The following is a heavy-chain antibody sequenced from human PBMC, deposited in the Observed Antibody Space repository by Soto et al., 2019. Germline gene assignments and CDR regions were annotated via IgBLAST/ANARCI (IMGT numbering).Heavy chain of an antibody. CDR3: ARSSYYDFWSGYYSYYYGMDV. V-gene: IGHV3-30-3*01. CDR1: GFTFSSYA. CDR2: ISYDGSNK. J-gene: IGHJ6*02. D-gene: IGHD3-3*01. Sequence: GGSLRLSCAASGFTFSSYAMHWVRQAPGKGLEWVAVISYDGSNKYYADSVKGRFTISRDNSKNTLYLQMNSLRAEDMAVYYCARSSYYDFWSGYYSYYYGMDVWGQGTTVTVSS.